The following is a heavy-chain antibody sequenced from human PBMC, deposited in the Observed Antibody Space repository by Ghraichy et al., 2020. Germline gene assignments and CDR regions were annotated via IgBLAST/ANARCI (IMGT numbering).Heavy chain of an antibody. J-gene: IGHJ6*03. V-gene: IGHV3-21*01. Sequence: GGSLRLSCAASVFTFSSYSMNWVRQAPGKGLEWVSSISSSSSYIYYADSVKGRFTISRDNAKNSLYLQMNSLRAEDTAVYYCARDLPYSSGWSHYYYYYMDVWGKGTTVTVSS. CDR3: ARDLPYSSGWSHYYYYYMDV. CDR1: VFTFSSYS. D-gene: IGHD6-19*01. CDR2: ISSSSSYI.